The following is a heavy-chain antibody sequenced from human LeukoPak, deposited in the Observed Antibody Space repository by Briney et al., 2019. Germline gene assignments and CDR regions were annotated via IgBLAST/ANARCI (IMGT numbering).Heavy chain of an antibody. CDR2: IYYSGST. CDR3: ASPGMASSIYWYFDL. Sequence: SETLSLTCTVADDSIRDYFWSRIRQPAGKGLEWIGYIYYSGSTNYNPSLKSRVTISVDTSKNEFSLELRSVTAADTAFYYCASPGMASSIYWYFDLWGRGTLVTVSS. D-gene: IGHD5-24*01. J-gene: IGHJ2*01. V-gene: IGHV4-59*08. CDR1: DDSIRDYF.